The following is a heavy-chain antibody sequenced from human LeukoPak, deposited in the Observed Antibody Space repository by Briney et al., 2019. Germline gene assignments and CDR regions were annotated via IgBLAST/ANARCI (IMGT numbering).Heavy chain of an antibody. Sequence: SETLSLTCTVSGGSISGYFWSWIRQPPGKGLEWIGYIHASGSTNQSPSLKSRVTISVDTSKNQFSLKLSSVTAADTAVYYCARDGPWFDPWGQGTLVTVSS. V-gene: IGHV4-59*01. CDR1: GGSISGYF. CDR2: IHASGST. CDR3: ARDGPWFDP. J-gene: IGHJ5*02.